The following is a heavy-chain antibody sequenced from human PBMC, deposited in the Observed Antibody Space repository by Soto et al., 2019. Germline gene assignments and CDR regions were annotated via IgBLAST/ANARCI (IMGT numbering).Heavy chain of an antibody. J-gene: IGHJ3*02. CDR1: GFTFRTYA. CDR2: ISYDGSSK. Sequence: QVQLVESGGGVVQPGRSLRLSCAASGFTFRTYAMHWVRQAPGKGLEWMAVISYDGSSKTYADSVKGRFTISRDNSENTLYLQMNSLRHEDTAVYYCARRNYYDGADYFNDAFDIWGQGTMVTVSS. CDR3: ARRNYYDGADYFNDAFDI. D-gene: IGHD3-22*01. V-gene: IGHV3-30-3*01.